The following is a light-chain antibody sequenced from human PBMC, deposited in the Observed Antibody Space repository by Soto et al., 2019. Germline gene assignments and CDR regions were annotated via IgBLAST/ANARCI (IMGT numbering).Light chain of an antibody. CDR3: QQYGSSPLT. J-gene: IGKJ4*01. CDR2: GAS. V-gene: IGKV3-20*01. Sequence: EIVLTQSPGTLSLSPGEGATLSCRASQSVSSSSLALYQQKPGQAPRLLIYGASSRATGIPDRFSGSGSGTDFILPISRREPEGFAVYFCQQYGSSPLTFGGGTKVE. CDR1: QSVSSSS.